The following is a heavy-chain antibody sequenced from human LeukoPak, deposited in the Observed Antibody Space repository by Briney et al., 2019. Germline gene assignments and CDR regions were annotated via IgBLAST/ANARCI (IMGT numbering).Heavy chain of an antibody. J-gene: IGHJ4*02. CDR3: ADYGVSGVRNNFY. Sequence: GGSLRLSCAASGLAFSSYAMSWVRQAPGKGLEWVLTISVASNTFYADSVKGRFTISRDNSRNTVYLQMTSLRADDTAVYYCADYGVSGVRNNFYWGQGTLVTVSS. V-gene: IGHV3-23*01. CDR1: GLAFSSYA. CDR2: ISVASNT. D-gene: IGHD3-3*01.